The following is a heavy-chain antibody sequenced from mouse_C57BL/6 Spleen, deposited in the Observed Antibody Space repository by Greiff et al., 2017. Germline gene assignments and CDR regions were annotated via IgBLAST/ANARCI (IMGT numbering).Heavy chain of an antibody. V-gene: IGHV10-1*01. Sequence: EVQGVESGGGLVQPKGSLKLSCAASGFSFNTYAMNWVRQAPGKGLEWVARIRSKSNNYATYYADSVKDRFTISRDDSESMLYLQMNNLKTEDTAMYYCVRQDCYYGYFDYWGQGTTFTVSS. CDR1: GFSFNTYA. J-gene: IGHJ2*01. CDR3: VRQDCYYGYFDY. CDR2: IRSKSNNYAT. D-gene: IGHD2-3*01.